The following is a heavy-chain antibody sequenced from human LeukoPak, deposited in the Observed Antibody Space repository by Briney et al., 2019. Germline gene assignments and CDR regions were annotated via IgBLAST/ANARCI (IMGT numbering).Heavy chain of an antibody. CDR2: LYPSGST. J-gene: IGHJ4*02. V-gene: IGHV4-4*07. CDR1: GGSIRSYY. Sequence: PSGTLSLTCTVSGGSIRSYYWSWIRQPAGKGLEWIGRLYPSGSTNYNPSLKSRVTMSVDTSKNQFSLKLISVTAADTAVYYCARDQDYSSSWAFDYWGQGTLVTVSS. CDR3: ARDQDYSSSWAFDY. D-gene: IGHD6-13*01.